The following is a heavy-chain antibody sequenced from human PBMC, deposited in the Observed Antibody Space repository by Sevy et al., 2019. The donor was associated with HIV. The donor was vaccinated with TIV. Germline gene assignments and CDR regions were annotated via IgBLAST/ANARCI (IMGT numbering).Heavy chain of an antibody. D-gene: IGHD3-3*01. CDR3: AKVSYYDFWSGYPDY. V-gene: IGHV3-23*01. J-gene: IGHJ4*02. Sequence: GGSLRLSCAASGFTFISYAMTWVRQAPGKGLEWVSTISSSGGYTYYSDSVKGRFIISRDNSKKTVDLQMNSLRAEDTAVYYCAKVSYYDFWSGYPDYWGQGTLVTVSS. CDR2: ISSSGGYT. CDR1: GFTFISYA.